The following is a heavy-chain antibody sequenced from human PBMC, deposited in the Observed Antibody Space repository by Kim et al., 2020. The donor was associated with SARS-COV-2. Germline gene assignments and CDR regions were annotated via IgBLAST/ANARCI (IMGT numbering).Heavy chain of an antibody. V-gene: IGHV3-11*01. CDR1: GFTFSDYY. J-gene: IGHJ6*02. CDR2: ISSSGSTI. CDR3: ARGDRSIGVVIKRYYYYYGMDV. D-gene: IGHD3-3*01. Sequence: GGSLRLSCAASGFTFSDYYMSWIRQAPGKGLEWVSYISSSGSTIYYADSVKGRFTISRDNAKNSLYLQMNSLRAEDTAVYYCARGDRSIGVVIKRYYYYYGMDVWGQGTTVTVSS.